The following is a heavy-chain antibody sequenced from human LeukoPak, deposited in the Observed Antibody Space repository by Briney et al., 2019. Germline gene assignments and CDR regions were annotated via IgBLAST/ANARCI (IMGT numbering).Heavy chain of an antibody. CDR2: IRDKANSYTA. J-gene: IGHJ4*02. CDR1: GFAFSDRY. CDR3: ATSSLRPYSFDS. D-gene: IGHD2-15*01. V-gene: IGHV3-72*01. Sequence: PGGSLRLSCVACGFAFSDRYMDWVRQAPGKGVEWIGRIRDKANSYTAEYAASVKGRFTISRDDSENSLYLQMSSLKTEDTAVYYCATSSLRPYSFDSWGQGTLVTVSP.